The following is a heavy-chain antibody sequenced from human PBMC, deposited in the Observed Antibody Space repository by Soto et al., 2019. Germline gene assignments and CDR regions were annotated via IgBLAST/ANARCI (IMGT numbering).Heavy chain of an antibody. J-gene: IGHJ4*02. CDR1: GGSFSGYY. CDR2: IHHSGST. D-gene: IGHD2-2*01. CDR3: ARYCSSSSCYGVFDY. Sequence: SETLSLTCAVYGGSFSGYYWSWIRQPPGKGLEWIGEIHHSGSTNYNPSLKSRVTISEDTSKNQFSLMLRSVTDADTAVYYCARYCSSSSCYGVFDYWGQGTQVTVS. V-gene: IGHV4-34*01.